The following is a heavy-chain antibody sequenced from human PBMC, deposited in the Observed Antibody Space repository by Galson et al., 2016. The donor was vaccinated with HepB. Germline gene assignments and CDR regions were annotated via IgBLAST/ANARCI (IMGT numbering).Heavy chain of an antibody. J-gene: IGHJ6*02. CDR2: ISRGGDSR. CDR1: GFTFNNYG. V-gene: IGHV3-23*01. D-gene: IGHD1-26*01. Sequence: SLRLSCAASGFTFNNYGITWVRQAPGKGLEVVSSISRGGDSRNYADSVKGRFTISRDNARNTMSLQMNSLRAEDTAVYYCVQGSTAPAVWGRGTTVTVSS. CDR3: VQGSTAPAV.